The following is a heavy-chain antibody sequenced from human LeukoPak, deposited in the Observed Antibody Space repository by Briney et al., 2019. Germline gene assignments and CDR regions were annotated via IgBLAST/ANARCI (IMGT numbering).Heavy chain of an antibody. V-gene: IGHV4-31*03. CDR3: ASGYYYNV. Sequence: SETLSLTCTVSGGSITSGGYYWSWIRQHPGKGLEWIGYIDYSGSTYYNPPLKSRVTISVDMSKNQFSLRLTSVTAADTAVYYCASGYYYNVWGQGTTVTVSS. D-gene: IGHD3-22*01. CDR1: GGSITSGGYY. CDR2: IDYSGST. J-gene: IGHJ6*02.